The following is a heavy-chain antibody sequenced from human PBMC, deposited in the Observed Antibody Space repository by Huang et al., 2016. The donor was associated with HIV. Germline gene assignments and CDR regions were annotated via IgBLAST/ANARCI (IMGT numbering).Heavy chain of an antibody. V-gene: IGHV1-69*12. J-gene: IGHJ2*01. CDR2: IIPLCHEK. Sequence: QVQLVQSGAEVKRPGYSVNVSCTASGDHFKTYTIAWVRQAPGQGLEWIGGIIPLCHEKHYSQKLQDRVTFTADGSRTTVYSELTNLRSEDTAVYYCATPHHYDSSGYYWFFDLWGRGTLVTVSS. CDR3: ATPHHYDSSGYYWFFDL. D-gene: IGHD3-22*01. CDR1: GDHFKTYT.